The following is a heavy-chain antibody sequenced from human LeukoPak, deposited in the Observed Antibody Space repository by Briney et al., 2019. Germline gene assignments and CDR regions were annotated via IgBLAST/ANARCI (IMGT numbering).Heavy chain of an antibody. J-gene: IGHJ6*03. CDR2: ISGSGGST. D-gene: IGHD1-1*01. CDR3: ATTGDLDYYYYMDV. CDR1: GSTFSSYA. V-gene: IGHV3-23*01. Sequence: GGSLRLSCAASGSTFSSYAMSWVRQAPGKGLEWVSAISGSGGSTYYADSVKGRFTISRDNSKNTLYLQMNSLRAEDTAVYYCATTGDLDYYYYMDVWGKGTTVTVSS.